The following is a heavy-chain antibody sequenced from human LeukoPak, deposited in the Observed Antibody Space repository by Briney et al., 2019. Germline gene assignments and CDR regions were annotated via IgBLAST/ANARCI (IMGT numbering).Heavy chain of an antibody. J-gene: IGHJ3*02. Sequence: PGGSLRLSCAASGFTFTIYNIYCVRQAPGKGLEWVSSISSSSTYIYYADSVKGRFTISRDNAKNSLYFQMNSLRAEDTAVYYWARDWIGAAGYGSGWSSGASDIWGQGTMVIVSS. V-gene: IGHV3-21*06. D-gene: IGHD6-19*01. CDR2: ISSSSTYI. CDR3: ARDWIGAAGYGSGWSSGASDI. CDR1: GFTFTIYN.